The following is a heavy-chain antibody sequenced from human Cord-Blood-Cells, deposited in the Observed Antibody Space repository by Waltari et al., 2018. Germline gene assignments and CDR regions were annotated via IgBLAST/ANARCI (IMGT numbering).Heavy chain of an antibody. V-gene: IGHV1-69*01. CDR2: IIPIFGTA. D-gene: IGHD5-18*01. Sequence: QVQLVQSGAEVKKPGSSVKVSCKASGGTFTSSAISSVRQAPGQGLEWMGGIIPIFGTANYAQKFQGRVTITADESTSTAYMELSSLRSEDTAVYYCARSGRIYSYGYSVDYWGQGTLVTVSS. J-gene: IGHJ4*02. CDR1: GGTFTSSA. CDR3: ARSGRIYSYGYSVDY.